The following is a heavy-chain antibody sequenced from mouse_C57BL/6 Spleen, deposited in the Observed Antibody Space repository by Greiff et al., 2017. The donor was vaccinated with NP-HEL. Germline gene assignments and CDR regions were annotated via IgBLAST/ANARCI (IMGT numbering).Heavy chain of an antibody. D-gene: IGHD1-1*01. Sequence: QVQLQQPGAELVKPGASVKLSCKASGYTFTSYWMHWVKQRPGQGLEWIGMIHPNSGSTNYNEKFKIKATLTVDKSSSTAYMQLSSLTSEDSAVYYCARELKFITTVVPYAMDYWGQGTSVTVSS. J-gene: IGHJ4*01. CDR3: ARELKFITTVVPYAMDY. CDR1: GYTFTSYW. V-gene: IGHV1-64*01. CDR2: IHPNSGST.